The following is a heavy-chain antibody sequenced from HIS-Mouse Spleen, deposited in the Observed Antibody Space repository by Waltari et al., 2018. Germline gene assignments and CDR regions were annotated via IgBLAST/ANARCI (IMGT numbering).Heavy chain of an antibody. V-gene: IGHV4-59*09. D-gene: IGHD6-13*01. Sequence: STNYNPSLKSRVTISVETSKNQFSLKLSSVTAADTAVYYCARGGVYSSSWYPFDYWGQGTLVTVSS. J-gene: IGHJ4*02. CDR2: ST. CDR3: ARGGVYSSSWYPFDY.